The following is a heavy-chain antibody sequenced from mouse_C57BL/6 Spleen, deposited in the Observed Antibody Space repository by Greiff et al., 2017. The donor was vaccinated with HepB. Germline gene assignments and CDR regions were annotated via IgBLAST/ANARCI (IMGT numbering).Heavy chain of an antibody. CDR2: IDPSDSET. J-gene: IGHJ2*01. D-gene: IGHD1-1*01. CDR1: GYTFTSYW. Sequence: VQLQQPGAELVRPGSSVKLSCKASGYTFTSYWMHWVKQRPIQGLEWIGNIDPSDSETHYNQKFKDKATLTVDKSSSTAYMQLSSLTSEDSAVYYCARGGYYGSSPFDYWGQGTTLTVSS. V-gene: IGHV1-52*01. CDR3: ARGGYYGSSPFDY.